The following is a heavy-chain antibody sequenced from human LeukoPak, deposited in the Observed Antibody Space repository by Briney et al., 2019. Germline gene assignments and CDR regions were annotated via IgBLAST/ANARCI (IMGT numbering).Heavy chain of an antibody. CDR2: IIPIFGTA. CDR1: GGTFSSYA. V-gene: IGHV1-69*13. CDR3: ARDMGSTAAAGSTYYYYYYMDV. Sequence: SVKVSCKASGGTFSSYAISWVRQAPGQGLEWMGGIIPIFGTANYAQKFQGRVTITADESTSTAYMELSSLRSEDTAVYYCARDMGSTAAAGSTYYYYYYMDVWGKGTTVTISS. D-gene: IGHD6-13*01. J-gene: IGHJ6*03.